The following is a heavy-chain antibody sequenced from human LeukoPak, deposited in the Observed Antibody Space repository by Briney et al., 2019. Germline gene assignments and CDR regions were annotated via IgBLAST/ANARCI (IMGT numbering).Heavy chain of an antibody. V-gene: IGHV3-21*01. Sequence: GGSLRLSCAASGFTFSTYSMNWVRQAPGKGLEWVSFISSSSSYIYYADSVKGRFTISRDNAKNSLYLQMNSLRVEDTAVYYCAREHMYYYDSSGYPIDYWAQGTPVTVSS. CDR2: ISSSSSYI. CDR1: GFTFSTYS. J-gene: IGHJ4*02. D-gene: IGHD3-22*01. CDR3: AREHMYYYDSSGYPIDY.